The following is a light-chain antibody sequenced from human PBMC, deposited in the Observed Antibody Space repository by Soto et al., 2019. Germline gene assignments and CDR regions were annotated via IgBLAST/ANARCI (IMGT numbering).Light chain of an antibody. CDR3: QQRSNWVT. J-gene: IGKJ3*01. V-gene: IGKV3-11*01. Sequence: EIVLTQSPATLSLSPGERATLSCRASQSVSSYLAWYQQKPGQAPRLLIYDASNRATGIPARFSGSGSGTDFTLTISSLEPEDVAVYYCQQRSNWVTFGPGTKVDIK. CDR2: DAS. CDR1: QSVSSY.